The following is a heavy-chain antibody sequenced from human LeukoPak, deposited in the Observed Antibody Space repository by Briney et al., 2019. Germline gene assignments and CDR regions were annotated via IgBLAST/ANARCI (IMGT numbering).Heavy chain of an antibody. V-gene: IGHV4-39*07. CDR3: ARDPTGTGYFDY. Sequence: PSETLSLTCTVSGDSFTSVTDYWAWIRQPPGKGLEWIASGDYSGGTYYNPSLESRVAISADMSKNQFSLKLSSVTAADTAVYYCARDPTGTGYFDYWGQGTLVTVSS. CDR1: GDSFTSVTDY. J-gene: IGHJ4*02. CDR2: GDYSGGT. D-gene: IGHD1-1*01.